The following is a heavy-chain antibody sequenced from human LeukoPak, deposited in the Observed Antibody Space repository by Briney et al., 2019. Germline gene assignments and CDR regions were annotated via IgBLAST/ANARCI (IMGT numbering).Heavy chain of an antibody. CDR1: GFTFSDYY. Sequence: GGSLRLSCAASGFTFSDYYMSWIRQAPGKGLEWVSYISTSSYTNYADSVKGRFTISRDNAKNSLYLQMNSLRAEDTAVYYCARAFRYCSSTSCYLDPWGQGALVTVSS. D-gene: IGHD2-2*01. V-gene: IGHV3-11*06. CDR3: ARAFRYCSSTSCYLDP. J-gene: IGHJ5*02. CDR2: ISTSSYT.